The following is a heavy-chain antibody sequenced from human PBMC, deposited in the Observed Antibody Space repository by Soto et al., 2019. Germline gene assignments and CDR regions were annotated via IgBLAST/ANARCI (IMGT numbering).Heavy chain of an antibody. D-gene: IGHD6-13*01. CDR1: GYTFTSYD. V-gene: IGHV1-8*01. J-gene: IGHJ6*02. CDR2: MNPNSGNT. Sequence: QVQLVQSGAEVKKPGASVKVSCKASGYTFTSYDINWVRQATGQGLEWMGWMNPNSGNTGYAQKFQGRVTMTRNTSLSTAYMELSSLRSEDTAVYYCAMPISSSWDLYYYYYGMDVWGQGTTVTVSS. CDR3: AMPISSSWDLYYYYYGMDV.